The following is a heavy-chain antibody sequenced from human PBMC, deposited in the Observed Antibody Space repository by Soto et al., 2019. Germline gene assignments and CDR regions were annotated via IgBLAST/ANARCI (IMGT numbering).Heavy chain of an antibody. Sequence: ASVKVSCKASGYPFSDNQIHWLRRAPGQGLEWMGWMNPNSGNTGYAQKFQGRVTMTRNTSISTAYMELSSLRSEDTAVYYCARRATLRRVNNWFDPWGQGTLVTVPQ. V-gene: IGHV1-8*02. J-gene: IGHJ5*02. CDR2: MNPNSGNT. CDR1: GYPFSDNQ. D-gene: IGHD1-26*01. CDR3: ARRATLRRVNNWFDP.